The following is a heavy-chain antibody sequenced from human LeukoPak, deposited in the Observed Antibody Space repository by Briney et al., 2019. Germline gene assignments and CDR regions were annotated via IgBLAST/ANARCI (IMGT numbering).Heavy chain of an antibody. D-gene: IGHD5-24*01. V-gene: IGHV4-59*02. CDR3: ARHPRDDQSGGFDS. Sequence: SETLSLTCTVSGGSVISYYWSWIRQPPGKGLEWIGYIHSSGSTVYSPSLKSRLTISVDTSKNQVSLKLSSVTAADTAVYYCARHPRDDQSGGFDSWGQGTLVTVSS. CDR1: GGSVISYY. J-gene: IGHJ4*02. CDR2: IHSSGST.